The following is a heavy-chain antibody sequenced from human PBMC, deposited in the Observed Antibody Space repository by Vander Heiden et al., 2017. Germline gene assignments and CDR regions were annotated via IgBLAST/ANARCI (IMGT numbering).Heavy chain of an antibody. V-gene: IGHV3-53*01. D-gene: IGHD3-16*02. CDR1: GFTVSSPY. CDR3: ARSSLVYYYGMDV. CDR2: IYSGGST. J-gene: IGHJ6*02. Sequence: EVQLVESGGGLINPGGSLRLSCAASGFTVSSPYMRSVRQAPGKGPEWVSVIYSGGSTNYADSVKGRFTISRDNSKNTLYLQMNSLRAEDTAVYYCARSSLVYYYGMDVWGQGTTVTVSS.